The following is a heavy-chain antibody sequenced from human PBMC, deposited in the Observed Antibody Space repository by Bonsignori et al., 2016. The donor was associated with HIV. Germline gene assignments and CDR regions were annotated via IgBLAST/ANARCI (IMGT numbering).Heavy chain of an antibody. V-gene: IGHV3-30-3*01. J-gene: IGHJ4*02. Sequence: GGSLRLSCAASGFTFSSYAMHWVRQAPGKGLEWVAVISYDGSNKYYADSVKGRFTISRDNSKNTLYLQMNSLRAEDTAVYYCARDLIRGCSYGAFDYWGQGTLVTVSS. CDR3: ARDLIRGCSYGAFDY. CDR1: GFTFSSYA. D-gene: IGHD5-18*01. CDR2: ISYDGSNK.